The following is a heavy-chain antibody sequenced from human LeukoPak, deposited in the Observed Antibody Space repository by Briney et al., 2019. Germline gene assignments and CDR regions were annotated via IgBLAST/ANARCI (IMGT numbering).Heavy chain of an antibody. D-gene: IGHD4-17*01. J-gene: IGHJ6*02. CDR3: ATLQLDDYGDHWYYYGMDV. CDR2: FDPEDGET. CDR1: GYTLTELS. V-gene: IGHV1-24*01. Sequence: ASVKVSCKVSGYTLTELSMHWVRQAPRKGLEWMGGFDPEDGETIYAQKFQGRVTMTEDTSTDTAYMELSSLRSEDTAVYYCATLQLDDYGDHWYYYGMDVWGQGTTVTVSS.